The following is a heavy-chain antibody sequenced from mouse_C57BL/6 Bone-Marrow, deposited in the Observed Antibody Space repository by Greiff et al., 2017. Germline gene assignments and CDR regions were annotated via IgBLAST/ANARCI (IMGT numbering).Heavy chain of an antibody. V-gene: IGHV1-80*01. Sequence: QVQLQQSGAELVKPGASVKISCKASGYAFSSYWMNWVKQRPGKGLEWIGQIYPGDGDTNYNGKFKGKATLTADKSSSTAYMQLSSLTSEDSAVYFCARRSYCGAMDYWGQGTSVTVSS. CDR3: ARRSYCGAMDY. CDR1: GYAFSSYW. D-gene: IGHD2-12*01. J-gene: IGHJ4*01. CDR2: IYPGDGDT.